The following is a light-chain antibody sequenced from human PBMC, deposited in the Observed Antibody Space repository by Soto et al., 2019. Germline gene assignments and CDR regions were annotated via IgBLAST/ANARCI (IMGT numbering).Light chain of an antibody. CDR3: QQYNNWPAT. V-gene: IGKV3D-15*01. Sequence: EIVMTQSPATLSVSPGERATLSCRASQSVSSNLAWYQQKPGQAPRLLIYGASTRATGIPARFSGSESGTEFTLTXSSLQSEDFAVYYCQQYNNWPATFGQGTKVEIK. CDR1: QSVSSN. CDR2: GAS. J-gene: IGKJ1*01.